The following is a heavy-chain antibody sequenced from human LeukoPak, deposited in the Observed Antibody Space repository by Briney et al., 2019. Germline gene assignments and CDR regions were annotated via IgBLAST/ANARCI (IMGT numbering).Heavy chain of an antibody. Sequence: ASVKVSCKASGYTLSGYGISWVRQAPGQGLEWVGRITTYNGNRKYSEKFQGRVTMTTDTSTSTYYMEMRSLRSDDTAIYYCARDCSNGVCFPRDYWGQGTLVTVST. V-gene: IGHV1-18*01. CDR3: ARDCSNGVCFPRDY. CDR2: ITTYNGNR. CDR1: GYTLSGYG. J-gene: IGHJ4*02. D-gene: IGHD2-8*01.